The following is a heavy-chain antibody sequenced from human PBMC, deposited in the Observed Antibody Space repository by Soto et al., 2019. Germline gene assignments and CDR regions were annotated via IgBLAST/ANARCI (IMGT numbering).Heavy chain of an antibody. D-gene: IGHD3-10*01. V-gene: IGHV3-33*01. J-gene: IGHJ6*02. Sequence: GGSLRLSSAASGFTFVSYGMRWVRQAPGKGLEWVAVIWYDGSNKYYADSVKGRFTISRDNSKNTLYLKMNSLRAEDTAVYYCARDTYPTIARGYYGMDVWGQGTTVTVSS. CDR2: IWYDGSNK. CDR1: GFTFVSYG. CDR3: ARDTYPTIARGYYGMDV.